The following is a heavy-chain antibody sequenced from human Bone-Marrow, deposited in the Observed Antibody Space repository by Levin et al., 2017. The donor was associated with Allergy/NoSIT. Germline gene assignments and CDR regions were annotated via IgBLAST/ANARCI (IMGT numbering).Heavy chain of an antibody. CDR3: ARDQASYCSGGSCYGSD. CDR2: IYYSGST. V-gene: IGHV4-61*01. Sequence: ASETLSLTCTVSGGSVSSGSYYWSWIRQPPGKGLEWIGYIYYSGSTNYNPSLKSRVTISVDTSKNQFSLKLSSVTAADTAVYYCARDQASYCSGGSCYGSDWGQGTLVTVSS. D-gene: IGHD2-15*01. J-gene: IGHJ4*02. CDR1: GGSVSSGSYY.